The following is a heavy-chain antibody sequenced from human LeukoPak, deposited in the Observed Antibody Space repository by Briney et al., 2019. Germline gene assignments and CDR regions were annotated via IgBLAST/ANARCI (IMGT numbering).Heavy chain of an antibody. J-gene: IGHJ5*02. V-gene: IGHV3-23*01. CDR2: ISGSGGST. CDR3: AKAFYSSSWYPNWFDP. Sequence: PGGSLRLSCAASGFTFSSYAMSWVRQAPGKGLEWASAISGSGGSTYYADSVKGRFTISRDNSKNTLYLQMNSLRAEDTAVYYCAKAFYSSSWYPNWFDPWGQGTLVTVSS. CDR1: GFTFSSYA. D-gene: IGHD6-13*01.